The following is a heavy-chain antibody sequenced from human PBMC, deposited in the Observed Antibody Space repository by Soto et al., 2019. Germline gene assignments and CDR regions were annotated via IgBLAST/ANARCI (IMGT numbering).Heavy chain of an antibody. CDR2: INPIFGTA. Sequence: SVKVSCKASGGTFSSYAISWVRQAPGQGLEWMGGINPIFGTANYAQKFQGRVTITADKSTSTAYMELSSLRSEDTAVYYCARIYCSGGSCCSQLDYDGMDVWGRGTSVTVSS. D-gene: IGHD2-15*01. CDR3: ARIYCSGGSCCSQLDYDGMDV. J-gene: IGHJ6*02. V-gene: IGHV1-69*06. CDR1: GGTFSSYA.